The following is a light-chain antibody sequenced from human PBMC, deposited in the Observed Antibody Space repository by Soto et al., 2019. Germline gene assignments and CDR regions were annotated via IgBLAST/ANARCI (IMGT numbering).Light chain of an antibody. Sequence: QPASVSGSPGQSITISCTGTSSDVGGYNYVSWYQQHPGKAPKLMIYDVSNRPSGVSNRFSGSKSGNTASLTISGLQAEDEADYYCSSYTSSSTGVFGTGTKVTVL. CDR3: SSYTSSSTGV. J-gene: IGLJ1*01. CDR1: SSDVGGYNY. V-gene: IGLV2-14*01. CDR2: DVS.